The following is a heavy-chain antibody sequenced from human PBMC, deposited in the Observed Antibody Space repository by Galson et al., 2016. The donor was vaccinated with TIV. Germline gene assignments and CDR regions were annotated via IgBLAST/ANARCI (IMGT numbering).Heavy chain of an antibody. Sequence: SETLSLTCTVSGYSINSHYFWAWLRQPPGKGLEWIGSFFHPGAVYYNPSLERRVTMSGDTSKNHFSLKVTSVTAADTAVYYCARGRRGADSWSGYAFHDMDVWGQGTTVTVSS. J-gene: IGHJ6*02. CDR3: ARGRRGADSWSGYAFHDMDV. CDR2: FFHPGAV. CDR1: GYSINSHYF. D-gene: IGHD3-3*01. V-gene: IGHV4-38-2*02.